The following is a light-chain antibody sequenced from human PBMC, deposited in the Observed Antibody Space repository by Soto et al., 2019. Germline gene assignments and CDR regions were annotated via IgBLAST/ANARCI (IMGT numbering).Light chain of an antibody. CDR2: DAS. CDR1: QSVSSY. J-gene: IGKJ4*01. CDR3: QQRGNWPPAFT. Sequence: EIVLTQSPATLSLSPGETATLSCRASQSVSSYLAWYQHKPGQAPRLLIYDASNRATGIPARFSGSGSGTDFTLTISSLEPEDFAVYYCQQRGNWPPAFTFGGVTKVELK. V-gene: IGKV3-11*01.